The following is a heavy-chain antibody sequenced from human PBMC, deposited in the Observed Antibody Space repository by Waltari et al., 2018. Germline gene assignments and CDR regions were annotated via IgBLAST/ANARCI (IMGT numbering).Heavy chain of an antibody. V-gene: IGHV3-23*03. CDR3: ATWSGIAVAVTFDY. CDR1: GFTFSSYA. D-gene: IGHD6-19*01. CDR2: IYSGGST. Sequence: EVQLLESGGGLVQPGGSLRLSCAASGFTFSSYALRWVRQAPGKGLEWVSVIYSGGSTYYADSVKGRFTISRDNSKNTLYLQMNSLRAEDTAVYYCATWSGIAVAVTFDYWGQGTLVTVSS. J-gene: IGHJ4*02.